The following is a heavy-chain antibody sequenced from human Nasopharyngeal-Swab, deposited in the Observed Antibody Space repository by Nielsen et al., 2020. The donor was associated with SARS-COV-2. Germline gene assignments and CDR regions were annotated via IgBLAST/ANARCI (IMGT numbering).Heavy chain of an antibody. V-gene: IGHV1-8*01. J-gene: IGHJ6*03. Sequence: WVRQAHGKGLEGLGWINPNRGNTGYAQKFQGRVTMTRKTSISTAYRELSSLRSEDTAVYYCATTHKSTYYDFWSGYSNSYYYYMDVWGKGTTVTVSS. CDR3: ATTHKSTYYDFWSGYSNSYYYYMDV. CDR2: INPNRGNT. D-gene: IGHD3-3*01.